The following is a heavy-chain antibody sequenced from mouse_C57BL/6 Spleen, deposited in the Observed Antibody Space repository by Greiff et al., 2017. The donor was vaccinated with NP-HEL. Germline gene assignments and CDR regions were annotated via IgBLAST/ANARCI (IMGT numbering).Heavy chain of an antibody. D-gene: IGHD3-2*02. CDR2: ISYDGSN. Sequence: EVKLMESGPGLVKPSPSLSLTCSVTGYSITSGYYWNWIRQFPGNKLEWMGYISYDGSNNYNPSLKNRISITRDTSKNQFFLKWNSVTTEDTATYYCARGGSGYPFAYWGQGALVTVSA. V-gene: IGHV3-6*01. CDR3: ARGGSGYPFAY. CDR1: GYSITSGYY. J-gene: IGHJ3*01.